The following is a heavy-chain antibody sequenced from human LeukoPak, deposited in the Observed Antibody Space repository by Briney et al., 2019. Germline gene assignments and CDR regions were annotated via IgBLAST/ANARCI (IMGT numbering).Heavy chain of an antibody. D-gene: IGHD6-25*01. Sequence: GGSLRLSCAASGFTFSSYEMNWVRQAPGKGLEWVSHISSSGTTISYADSVKGRFTISRDNAKNSLYLQMNSLRAEDTAVYYCARTALGTDYWGQGTLVTVSS. CDR2: ISSSGTTI. J-gene: IGHJ4*02. CDR3: ARTALGTDY. V-gene: IGHV3-48*03. CDR1: GFTFSSYE.